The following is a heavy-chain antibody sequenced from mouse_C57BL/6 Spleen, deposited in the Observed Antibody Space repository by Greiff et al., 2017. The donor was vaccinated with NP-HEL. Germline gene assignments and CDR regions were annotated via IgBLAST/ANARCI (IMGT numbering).Heavy chain of an antibody. CDR3: ARRGYYDYDFFDY. V-gene: IGHV3-6*01. D-gene: IGHD2-4*01. CDR1: GYSITSGYY. CDR2: ISYDGSN. J-gene: IGHJ2*01. Sequence: VQLQQSGPGLVKPSQSLSLTCSVTGYSITSGYYWNWIRQFPGNKLEWMGYISYDGSNNYNPSLKNRIPITRDTSKNQFFLKLNSVTTEDTATYYCARRGYYDYDFFDYWGQGTTLTVSS.